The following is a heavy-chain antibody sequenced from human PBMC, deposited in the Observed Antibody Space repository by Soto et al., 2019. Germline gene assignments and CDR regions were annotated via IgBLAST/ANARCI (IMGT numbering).Heavy chain of an antibody. CDR3: SRGLWQWLFDY. Sequence: QVQLVQSGAEVKKPGASVMVSCRASGYTFTSHYMHWVRQAPGQGLEWMGMIDPSGGATTYAQKFQGRVTITRDTSTTTVYMELSSLRPEDTAVYSCSRGLWQWLFDYWGQGXXVTVSS. D-gene: IGHD6-19*01. CDR1: GYTFTSHY. CDR2: IDPSGGAT. J-gene: IGHJ4*02. V-gene: IGHV1-46*03.